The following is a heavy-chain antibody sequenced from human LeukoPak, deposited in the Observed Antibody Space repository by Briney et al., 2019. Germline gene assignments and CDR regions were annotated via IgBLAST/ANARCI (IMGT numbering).Heavy chain of an antibody. CDR2: ISSNGGST. CDR1: GFTFSDYG. J-gene: IGHJ4*02. CDR3: ARDSSSRPFDY. D-gene: IGHD6-19*01. V-gene: IGHV3-64*01. Sequence: PGGSLRLSCAASGFTFSDYGMHWVRQAPGKGLEYVSTISSNGGSTYYASSVKGRFTVSRDNSKNTLYLQMGSLRAEDMAVYYCARDSSSRPFDYWGQGTLVTVSS.